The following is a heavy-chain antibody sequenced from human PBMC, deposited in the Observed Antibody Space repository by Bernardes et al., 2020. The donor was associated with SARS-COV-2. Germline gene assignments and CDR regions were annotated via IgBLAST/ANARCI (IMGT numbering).Heavy chain of an antibody. V-gene: IGHV3-49*03. D-gene: IGHD3-10*01. CDR2: VRKKSYGETT. Sequence: SRRLSWTGSGFTFGDYPVSWFRQAPGKGLEWVGFVRKKSYGETTEYAASVRGRFTISRDDSKSVAYLQMNSLETEDTAVYYCTREDYYSSGSYSDYWGQGTLVTVSS. CDR1: GFTFGDYP. J-gene: IGHJ4*02. CDR3: TREDYYSSGSYSDY.